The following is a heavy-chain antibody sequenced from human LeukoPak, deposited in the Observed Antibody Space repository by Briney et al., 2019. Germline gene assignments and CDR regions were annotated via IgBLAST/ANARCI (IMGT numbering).Heavy chain of an antibody. Sequence: GGSLRLSCAASGFTFSSYSMNWVRQAPGKGLEWVSSISSSSGDIYYADSVRGRFTISRDNAKNSLYLQMNSLRAEDTAVYYCARAPPHLSSGWYYFDYWGQGTLVTVSS. V-gene: IGHV3-21*01. D-gene: IGHD6-19*01. CDR3: ARAPPHLSSGWYYFDY. CDR1: GFTFSSYS. CDR2: ISSSSGDI. J-gene: IGHJ4*02.